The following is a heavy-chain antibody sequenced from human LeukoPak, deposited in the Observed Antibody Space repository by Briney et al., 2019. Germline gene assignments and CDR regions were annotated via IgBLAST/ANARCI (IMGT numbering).Heavy chain of an antibody. Sequence: GGSLRLSCAASAFSVSNNYMNWVRQAPGKGLEWVSAISGSGGSTYYADSVKGRFTISRDNSKNTLYLQMNSLRAEDTAVYYCAKVGSGWYSYNYWGQGTLVTVSS. J-gene: IGHJ4*02. V-gene: IGHV3-23*01. D-gene: IGHD6-19*01. CDR3: AKVGSGWYSYNY. CDR1: AFSVSNNY. CDR2: ISGSGGST.